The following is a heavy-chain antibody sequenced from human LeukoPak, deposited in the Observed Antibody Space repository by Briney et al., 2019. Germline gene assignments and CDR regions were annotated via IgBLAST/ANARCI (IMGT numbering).Heavy chain of an antibody. CDR2: IHSGGRT. CDR3: ARDRAGGSDY. J-gene: IGHJ4*02. CDR1: GFTVSSNY. D-gene: IGHD3-10*01. Sequence: GGSLRLSCAASGFTVSSNYMSWVRQAPGKGLEWDSVIHSGGRTYYADSVKGRFTISRDNAKDSLYLQMSSLREEDTALYYCARDRAGGSDYWGQGTLVTVSS. V-gene: IGHV3-53*01.